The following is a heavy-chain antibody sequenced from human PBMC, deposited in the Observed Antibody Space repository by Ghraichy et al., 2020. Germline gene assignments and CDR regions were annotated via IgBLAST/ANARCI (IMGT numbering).Heavy chain of an antibody. CDR1: GFTFSSYA. V-gene: IGHV3-30*04. CDR2: ISYDGSNK. D-gene: IGHD3-22*01. J-gene: IGHJ3*02. CDR3: ARDYYDSPAFDI. Sequence: GESLNISCAASGFTFSSYAMHWVRQAPGKGLEWVAVISYDGSNKYYADSVKGRFTISRDNSKNTLYLQMNSLRAEDTAVYYCARDYYDSPAFDIWGQGTMVTVSS.